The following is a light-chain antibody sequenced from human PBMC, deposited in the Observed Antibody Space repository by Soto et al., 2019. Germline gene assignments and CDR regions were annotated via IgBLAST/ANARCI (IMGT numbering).Light chain of an antibody. CDR2: STI. CDR1: TGAVTSGYY. V-gene: IGLV7-43*01. J-gene: IGLJ2*01. Sequence: QSVVTQEPSLTVSPGGTVTLTCASSTGAVTSGYYPNWFQQKPGQAPRPLIYSTINRHSWTPARFSGSLLGGKAALTLSGVQPEDEAEYYCLLYYGGAVVLGGGTKLTVL. CDR3: LLYYGGAVV.